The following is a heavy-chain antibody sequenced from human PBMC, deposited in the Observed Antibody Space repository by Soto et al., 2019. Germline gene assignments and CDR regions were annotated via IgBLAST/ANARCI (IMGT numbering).Heavy chain of an antibody. CDR2: IIPIFGTA. V-gene: IGHV1-69*01. Sequence: QVQLVQSGAEVKKPGSSVKVSCKASGGTFSSYAISWVRQAPGQGLEWMGGIIPIFGTANYAQKFQGRVTITADESTSTAYMELSSLRSEDTAVYYCARGRCGGDCHPVGGGAFDIWGQGTMVTVSS. CDR1: GGTFSSYA. D-gene: IGHD2-21*02. CDR3: ARGRCGGDCHPVGGGAFDI. J-gene: IGHJ3*02.